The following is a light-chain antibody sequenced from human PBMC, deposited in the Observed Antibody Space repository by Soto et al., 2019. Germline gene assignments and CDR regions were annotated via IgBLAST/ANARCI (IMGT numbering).Light chain of an antibody. CDR3: QSYDSSLSVLYV. CDR2: GNS. CDR1: SSNIGAGYD. V-gene: IGLV1-40*01. J-gene: IGLJ1*01. Sequence: QSVLTRPPSVSGAPGQRVTISCTGNSSNIGAGYDVHWYQQLPGTAPKFLIYGNSNRPSGVPDRFSGSKSGTSASLAITLLQAEDEADYYCQSYDSSLSVLYVFGTGTKVTVL.